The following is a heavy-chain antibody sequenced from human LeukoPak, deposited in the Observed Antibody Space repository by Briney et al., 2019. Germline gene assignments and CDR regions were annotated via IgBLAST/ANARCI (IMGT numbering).Heavy chain of an antibody. CDR2: ISGHNGNT. CDR1: DYTFCNYG. J-gene: IGHJ3*01. CDR3: ARASGEGRMAGPTLRGAFDV. Sequence: ASVKVSCKTSDYTFCNYGITWVRQAPGQGLEWMGWISGHNGNTNYAQRFQGRVTMTTDTSTSTAYMELRSLESDDTAMYYCARASGEGRMAGPTLRGAFDVWGQGTMVTVSS. D-gene: IGHD1-1*01. V-gene: IGHV1-18*01.